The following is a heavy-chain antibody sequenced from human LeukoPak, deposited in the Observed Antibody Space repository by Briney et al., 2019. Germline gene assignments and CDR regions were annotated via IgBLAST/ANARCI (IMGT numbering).Heavy chain of an antibody. CDR1: GGSISSYY. CDR3: ARSGSSWYNGPWGY. V-gene: IGHV4-59*01. J-gene: IGHJ4*02. CDR2: IYYSGST. D-gene: IGHD6-13*01. Sequence: SETLSLTCTVSGGSISSYYWSWIRQPPGKGLEWIGYIYYSGSTNYNPSLKSRVTISVDTSKNQFSLKLSSVTAADTAVYYCARSGSSWYNGPWGYWGQGTLVIVSS.